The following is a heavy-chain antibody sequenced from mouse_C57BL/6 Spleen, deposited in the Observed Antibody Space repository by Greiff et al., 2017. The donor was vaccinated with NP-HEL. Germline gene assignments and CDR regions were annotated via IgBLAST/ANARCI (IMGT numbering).Heavy chain of an antibody. CDR1: GYTFTSYW. Sequence: VHLPHHFSYLFIPFSSVKLSCKASGYTFTSYWMHWVKQRPGQGLEWIGEIDPSDSYTNYNQKFKGKSTLTVDKSSSTAYMQLSSLTSEDSAVYYCARGGSWFAYWGQGTLVTVSA. CDR3: ARGGSWFAY. J-gene: IGHJ3*01. CDR2: IDPSDSYT. V-gene: IGHV1-69*01.